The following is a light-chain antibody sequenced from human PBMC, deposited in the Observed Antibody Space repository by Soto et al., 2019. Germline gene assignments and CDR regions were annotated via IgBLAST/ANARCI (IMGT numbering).Light chain of an antibody. CDR2: EVS. J-gene: IGLJ2*01. CDR3: SSYTSGGTLVV. V-gene: IGLV2-14*01. CDR1: SSDVGGYNY. Sequence: QSALTQPASVSGSPGQSITISCTGTSSDVGGYNYVSWYQQHPGKAPKLMIYEVSNRPSEVSNRFSGSKSGNTASLTISGLQAEDEGNYYCSSYTSGGTLVVFGGGTKLTVL.